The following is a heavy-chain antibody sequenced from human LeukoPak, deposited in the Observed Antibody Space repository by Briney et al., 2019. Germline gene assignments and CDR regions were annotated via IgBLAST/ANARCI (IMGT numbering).Heavy chain of an antibody. V-gene: IGHV4-30-4*01. CDR1: GGSISSGDYY. J-gene: IGHJ4*02. CDR2: IYYSGST. CDR3: ARGKGDYDYVWGSYRYDY. Sequence: SETLSLTCTVSGGSISSGDYYWSWIRQPPGKGLEWIGYIYYSGSTYYNPSLKSRVTISVDTSKNQFSLELSSVTAADTAVYYCARGKGDYDYVWGSYRYDYWGQGTLVTVSS. D-gene: IGHD3-16*02.